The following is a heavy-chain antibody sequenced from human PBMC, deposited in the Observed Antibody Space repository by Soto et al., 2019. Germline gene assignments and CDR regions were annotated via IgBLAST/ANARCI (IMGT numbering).Heavy chain of an antibody. Sequence: QVQLVQSGAEVKKPGASVKVTCETSGYTFTNYGISWVRQAPGQGLEWMGWISPYNGRTNYAQNFQDRLTMTTDTSANTVYMELRGLRSDDTAIYYCARDRSNSDYWGQGTLVTVSS. D-gene: IGHD1-26*01. J-gene: IGHJ4*02. CDR2: ISPYNGRT. CDR3: ARDRSNSDY. V-gene: IGHV1-18*01. CDR1: GYTFTNYG.